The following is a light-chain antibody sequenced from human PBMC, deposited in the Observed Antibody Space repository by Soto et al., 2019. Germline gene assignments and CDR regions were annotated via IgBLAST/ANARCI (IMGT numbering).Light chain of an antibody. J-gene: IGLJ2*01. Sequence: QSALTQPPSASGSPGQSVTISCTGTSSDVGGYNYVSWYQQHPGKAPKLMIYDVSKRPSGVPDRFSGSKSGNTASLTVSGLQAEDEADYYCNSYAGSNNLVFCGGTKLTVL. CDR2: DVS. CDR1: SSDVGGYNY. V-gene: IGLV2-8*01. CDR3: NSYAGSNNLV.